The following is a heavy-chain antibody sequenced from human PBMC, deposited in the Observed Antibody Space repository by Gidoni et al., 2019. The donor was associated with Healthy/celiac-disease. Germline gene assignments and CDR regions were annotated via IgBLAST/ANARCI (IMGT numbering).Heavy chain of an antibody. CDR1: GCTFSSYA. CDR3: AKDILVVPAAMGAFDI. Sequence: EVQLLESGGGLVQPGGSLRLSCAASGCTFSSYAMSWVRKAPGKGLECVSAISGSGGSTYYADSVKGRFTISRDNSKNTLYLQMNSLRAEDTAVYYCAKDILVVPAAMGAFDIWGQGTMVTVSS. V-gene: IGHV3-23*01. D-gene: IGHD2-2*01. J-gene: IGHJ3*02. CDR2: ISGSGGST.